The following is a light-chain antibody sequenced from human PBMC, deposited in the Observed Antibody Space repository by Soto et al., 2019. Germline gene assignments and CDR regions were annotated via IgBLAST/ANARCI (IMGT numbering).Light chain of an antibody. J-gene: IGKJ4*01. Sequence: EIVLTQSPATLSLSPGERATLSCRASQSVSSSLAWYQQKPGQAPRLLIYDASNRATGIPAGFSGSGSGTDFTLTISSLEPEDFAVYYCQQRSNWPPLTFGGGTKVEIK. V-gene: IGKV3-11*01. CDR1: QSVSSS. CDR2: DAS. CDR3: QQRSNWPPLT.